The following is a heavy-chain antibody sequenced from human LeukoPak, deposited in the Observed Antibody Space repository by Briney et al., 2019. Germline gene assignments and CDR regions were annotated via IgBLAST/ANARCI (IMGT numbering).Heavy chain of an antibody. J-gene: IGHJ4*02. CDR1: GFTFSSYA. V-gene: IGHV3-23*01. D-gene: IGHD3-9*01. Sequence: PGGSLRLSCAASGFTFSSYAMSWVRQAPGKGLEWVSAISGSGGSTYYADSVKGRFTISRDNSKNTLYLQMNSLRAEDTAVYYCAKAGRYYDILTGYYFDYWGQGTLVTVSS. CDR3: AKAGRYYDILTGYYFDY. CDR2: ISGSGGST.